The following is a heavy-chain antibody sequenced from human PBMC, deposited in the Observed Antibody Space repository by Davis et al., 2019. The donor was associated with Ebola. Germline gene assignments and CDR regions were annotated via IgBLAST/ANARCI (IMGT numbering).Heavy chain of an antibody. CDR3: AIPYYDILTGYPLGMDV. CDR1: GYSFTSYW. V-gene: IGHV5-51*01. Sequence: GESLKIPCKGSGYSFTSYWIGWVRQMPGKGLEWMGIIYPGDSDTSYSPSFQGQVTISADKSISTAYLQWSSLKASDTAMYYCAIPYYDILTGYPLGMDVWGQGTTVTVSS. D-gene: IGHD3-9*01. CDR2: IYPGDSDT. J-gene: IGHJ6*02.